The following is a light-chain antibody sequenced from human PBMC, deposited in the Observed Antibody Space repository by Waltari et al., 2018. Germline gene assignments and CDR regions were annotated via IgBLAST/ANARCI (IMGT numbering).Light chain of an antibody. CDR2: GAS. CDR3: QHYVRFFPVT. Sequence: EIVLTQSPGTLSLSPGDRATLSCRASQSVDNNYLAWYQQKPGQAPRLLIHGASNRATDIPDRFSGSGSGTDFTLTIIRLEPEDFAVYYCQHYVRFFPVTFGGGTKVEIK. CDR1: QSVDNNY. J-gene: IGKJ4*01. V-gene: IGKV3-20*01.